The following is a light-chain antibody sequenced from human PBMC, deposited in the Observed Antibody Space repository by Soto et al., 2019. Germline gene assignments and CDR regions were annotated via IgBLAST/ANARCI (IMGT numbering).Light chain of an antibody. CDR3: QKYNSAPHT. J-gene: IGKJ4*01. Sequence: DIQMTQSPSSLSASVGDRVTITCRTSQDISNYLAWYQQKPGKVPKLLIYAASTLQSGVPSRFSGGGSGTDXPXXISXXQPXXVATYYCQKYNSAPHTFGGGTKVEIQ. CDR2: AAS. CDR1: QDISNY. V-gene: IGKV1-27*01.